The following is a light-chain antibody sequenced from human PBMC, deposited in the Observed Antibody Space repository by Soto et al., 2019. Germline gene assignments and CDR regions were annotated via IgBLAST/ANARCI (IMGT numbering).Light chain of an antibody. V-gene: IGKV3-11*01. CDR1: QSVSSY. CDR2: DAS. Sequence: EIVLTQSPATLSLSPGERATLSCRASQSVSSYLAGYQQKPGQAPRLLIYDASNRATGIPARFSGGGSGTDFTLTISSLEPEDFAVYYCQERGNCPPKYTCGQGTMLEIK. CDR3: QERGNCPPKYT. J-gene: IGKJ2*01.